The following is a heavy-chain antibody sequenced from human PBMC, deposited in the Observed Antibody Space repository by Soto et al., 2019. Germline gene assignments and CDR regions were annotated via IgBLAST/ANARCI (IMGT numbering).Heavy chain of an antibody. Sequence: SETLSLTCAVYGGSFSAFSWSWIRQPPGKGLEWIGESNHGGSTTYNPALKSRVTVSIDTSKNQFSLKLTSVTAADTAMYYCARGLVTVTDYYFDYWGQGTLVTVSS. D-gene: IGHD4-17*01. CDR3: ARGLVTVTDYYFDY. J-gene: IGHJ4*02. CDR1: GGSFSAFS. CDR2: SNHGGST. V-gene: IGHV4-34*01.